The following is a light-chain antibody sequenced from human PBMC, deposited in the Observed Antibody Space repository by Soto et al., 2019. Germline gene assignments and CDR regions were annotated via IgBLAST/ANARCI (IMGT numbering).Light chain of an antibody. V-gene: IGKV1-39*01. Sequence: DIQMTQSPSSLSTSVGDRVTITCRASQSIANYLNWYQQKPGRVPKLLIYAASRLQSGVPSRFSGSGSGTDFTLTISSLQPEDFATYYCQHSYITPWTFGQGTKVEIK. J-gene: IGKJ1*01. CDR2: AAS. CDR3: QHSYITPWT. CDR1: QSIANY.